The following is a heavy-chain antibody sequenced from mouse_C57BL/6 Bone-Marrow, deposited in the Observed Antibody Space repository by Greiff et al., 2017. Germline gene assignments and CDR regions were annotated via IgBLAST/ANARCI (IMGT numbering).Heavy chain of an antibody. CDR2: INPGSGGT. V-gene: IGHV1-54*01. J-gene: IGHJ4*01. CDR1: GYAFTNYL. Sequence: QVQLKQSGAELVRPGTSVKVSCKASGYAFTNYLIEWVKQRPGQGLEWIGVINPGSGGTNYNEKFKGKATLTADKSSSTAYMQLSSLTSEDSAVYFCARSGANWDPYYYAMDYWGQGTSVTVSS. D-gene: IGHD4-1*01. CDR3: ARSGANWDPYYYAMDY.